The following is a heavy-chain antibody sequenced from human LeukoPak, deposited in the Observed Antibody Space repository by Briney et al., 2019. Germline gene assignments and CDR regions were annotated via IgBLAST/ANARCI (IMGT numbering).Heavy chain of an antibody. CDR1: GDSVSSNSAA. CDR2: TSYRSKWYY. J-gene: IGHJ4*02. D-gene: IGHD1-1*01. CDR3: ARNWDY. Sequence: SQTLSLTCAISGDSVSSNSAAWNWTSQSPSRGLEWLGRTSYRSKWYYDYAVSVKSRITINPDTSKNQFSLQLSSVTAADTAVYYCARNWDYWGQGTLVTVSS. V-gene: IGHV6-1*01.